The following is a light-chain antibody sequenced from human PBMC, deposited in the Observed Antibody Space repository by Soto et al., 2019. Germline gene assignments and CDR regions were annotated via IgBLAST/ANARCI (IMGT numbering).Light chain of an antibody. CDR1: QGINNY. Sequence: DIQMIQSPSAMSASVGDRVTITCRASQGINNYLAWFQQKPGKVPERLIYTASNLQSGVPSRFSGSGSGTEFTLTISSLQPEDFATYYCLQHKSYPITFGQGTRVEIK. CDR2: TAS. J-gene: IGKJ5*01. V-gene: IGKV1-17*03. CDR3: LQHKSYPIT.